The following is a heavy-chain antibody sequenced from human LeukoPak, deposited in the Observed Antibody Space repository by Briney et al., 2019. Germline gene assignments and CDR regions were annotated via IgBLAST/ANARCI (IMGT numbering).Heavy chain of an antibody. CDR2: IYYSGST. CDR1: GGSISNYY. V-gene: IGHV4-59*01. J-gene: IGHJ4*02. D-gene: IGHD5-18*01. Sequence: PSETLSLTCTVSGGSISNYYWNWLRQPPGKGLEWIGYIYYSGSTNYNPSLQSRVTISVDTSKNQFSLKLSSVTAADTAVYYCARSRYSYGHIDYWGQGTLGTVSS. CDR3: ARSRYSYGHIDY.